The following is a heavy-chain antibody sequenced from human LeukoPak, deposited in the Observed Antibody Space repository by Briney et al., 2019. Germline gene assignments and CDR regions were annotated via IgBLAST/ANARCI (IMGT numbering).Heavy chain of an antibody. CDR2: IYWNDDK. V-gene: IGHV2-5*01. CDR3: AHLVVSGYDFHDAFES. D-gene: IGHD5-12*01. Sequence: SGPTLVNPTETLTLTWTFSGFSLSTSGVGVGWIRQPPGKALEWLALIYWNDDKRYSPSLKSRLTITKDTSKNQVVLTMTNMDPVDTATYYCAHLVVSGYDFHDAFESWGQGTRVTVSS. CDR1: GFSLSTSGVG. J-gene: IGHJ3*02.